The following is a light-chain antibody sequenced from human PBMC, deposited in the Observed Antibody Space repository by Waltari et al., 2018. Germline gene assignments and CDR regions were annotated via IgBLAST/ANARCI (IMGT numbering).Light chain of an antibody. CDR2: EVT. V-gene: IGLV2-8*01. CDR1: SNDIGGYFY. CDR3: ASYASYNTLV. Sequence: QSALTQPPSASGSPGQSVTISCTGTSNDIGGYFYVSWDQQHPGKAPKLVLYEVTNRPSGVPDRFSGAKSGNTASLTVSGLQAEDEAEYYCASYASYNTLVFGGGTKLTVL. J-gene: IGLJ2*01.